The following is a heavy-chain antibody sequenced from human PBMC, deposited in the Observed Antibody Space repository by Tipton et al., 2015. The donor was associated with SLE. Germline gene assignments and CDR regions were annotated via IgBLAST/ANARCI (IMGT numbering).Heavy chain of an antibody. CDR1: GFTFSSYA. CDR2: ISGSGGST. V-gene: IGHV3-23*01. CDR3: AKDSPYYYYDSSGYCDY. D-gene: IGHD3-22*01. Sequence: SLRLSCAASGFTFSSYAMSWVRQAPGKGLEWVSAISGSGGSTYYADSVKGRFTISRDNSKNTLYLQMNSLRAEDTAVYYCAKDSPYYYYDSSGYCDYWGQGTLVTVSS. J-gene: IGHJ4*02.